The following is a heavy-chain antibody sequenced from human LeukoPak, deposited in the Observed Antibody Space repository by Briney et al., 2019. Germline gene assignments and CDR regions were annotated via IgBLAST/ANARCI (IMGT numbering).Heavy chain of an antibody. CDR1: GGTFIRHA. D-gene: IGHD4-17*01. CDR3: ARDDYGDPGDGCDI. J-gene: IGHJ3*02. CDR2: ITPKLCTA. Sequence: SVKVSCKTSGGTFIRHAISWVRQAPGQGLEWMGRITPKLCTANYAQKFQGRVTITADESTSTVYMEVTSLRSEDTAVYYCARDDYGDPGDGCDIWGQGTLVTVSS. V-gene: IGHV1-69*11.